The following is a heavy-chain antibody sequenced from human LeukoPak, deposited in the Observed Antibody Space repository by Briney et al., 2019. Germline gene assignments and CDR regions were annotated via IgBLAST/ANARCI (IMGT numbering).Heavy chain of an antibody. D-gene: IGHD3-22*01. J-gene: IGHJ5*02. CDR1: GYTFTGYY. CDR2: INPNSGGT. V-gene: IGHV1-2*02. CDR3: ARDLSAYYYDSSGYSGFWFDP. Sequence: ASVTVSCKASGYTFTGYYMHWVRQAPGQGLEWMGWINPNSGGTNYAQKFQGRVTMTRDTSISTAYMELGRLRSDDTAVYYCARDLSAYYYDSSGYSGFWFDPWGQGTLVTVSS.